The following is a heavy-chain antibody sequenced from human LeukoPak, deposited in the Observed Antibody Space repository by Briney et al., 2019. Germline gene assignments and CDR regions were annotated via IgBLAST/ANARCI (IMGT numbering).Heavy chain of an antibody. CDR3: ARAPNAYYDFWSGYNNWFDP. V-gene: IGHV4-34*01. CDR1: GGSFSGYY. J-gene: IGHJ5*02. Sequence: PSETLSLTCAVYGGSFSGYYWSWIRQPPGKGLEWIGEINHSGSTNYNPSLKSRVTISVDTSKNQFSLKLSSVTAADTAVYYCARAPNAYYDFWSGYNNWFDPWGQGTLVTVSS. D-gene: IGHD3-3*01. CDR2: INHSGST.